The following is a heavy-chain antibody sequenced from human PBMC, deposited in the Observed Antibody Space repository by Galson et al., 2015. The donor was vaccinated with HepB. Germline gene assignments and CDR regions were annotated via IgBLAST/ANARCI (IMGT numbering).Heavy chain of an antibody. CDR3: VKASQSGWYRGLDY. CDR1: GFTFSSYA. D-gene: IGHD6-19*01. Sequence: SLRLSCAASGFTFSSYAMHWVRQAPGKGLEFVSAINSNGGSTYYADSVKGRFTISRDNSKKTLYLQMSSLRAEDTAVYYCVKASQSGWYRGLDYWGQGTLVAVSS. V-gene: IGHV3-64D*06. J-gene: IGHJ4*02. CDR2: INSNGGST.